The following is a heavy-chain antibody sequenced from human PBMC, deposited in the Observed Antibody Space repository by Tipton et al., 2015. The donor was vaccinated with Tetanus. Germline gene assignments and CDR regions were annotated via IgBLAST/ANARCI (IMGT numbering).Heavy chain of an antibody. V-gene: IGHV4-61*01. CDR1: GGSVSSGSYY. J-gene: IGHJ4*02. CDR3: ARGMVSWGLFPY. CDR2: IYYSGST. D-gene: IGHD2-8*01. Sequence: TLSLTCTVSGGSVSSGSYYWSWIRQPPGKGLEWIGYIYYSGSTNYNPSLKSRVTISVDTSKNQFSLKLSSVTAADTVVYYCARGMVSWGLFPYWGQGPLVTVSS.